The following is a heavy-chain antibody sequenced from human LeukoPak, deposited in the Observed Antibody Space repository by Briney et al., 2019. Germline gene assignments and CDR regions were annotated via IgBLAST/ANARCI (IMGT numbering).Heavy chain of an antibody. J-gene: IGHJ4*02. CDR3: ARGMYTYGYLLAY. Sequence: SETLSLTCTVSGGSLSSNGYYWGWIRQPPGKGLEWIASIYYSGVTYYNPSLKSRVTISVDTSKNQFSLKLSSVTAADTAVYCCARGMYTYGYLLAYWGQGTLVTVSS. CDR2: IYYSGVT. D-gene: IGHD5-18*01. CDR1: GGSLSSNGYY. V-gene: IGHV4-39*07.